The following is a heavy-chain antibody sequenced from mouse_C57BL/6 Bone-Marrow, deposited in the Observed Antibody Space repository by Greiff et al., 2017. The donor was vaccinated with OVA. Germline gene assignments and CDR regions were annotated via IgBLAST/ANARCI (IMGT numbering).Heavy chain of an antibody. D-gene: IGHD1-1*01. V-gene: IGHV14-4*01. CDR2: IDPENGDT. CDR1: GFNIKDDY. Sequence: EVQLQQSGAELVRPGASVKLSCTASGFNIKDDYMHWVKQRPEQGLEWIGWIDPENGDTEYASKFQGKATITADTSSNTAYLQLSSLTSEDTAVYYCTTYGGSDYFDYWGQGTTITVSS. J-gene: IGHJ2*01. CDR3: TTYGGSDYFDY.